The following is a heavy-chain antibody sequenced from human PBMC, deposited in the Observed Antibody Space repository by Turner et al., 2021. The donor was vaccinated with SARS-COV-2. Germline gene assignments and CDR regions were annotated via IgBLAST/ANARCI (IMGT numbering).Heavy chain of an antibody. J-gene: IGHJ4*02. V-gene: IGHV1-69*02. D-gene: IGHD3-10*01. CDR1: GGTLSSYT. Sequence: QVQLVQSGAGVKKPGSSLKFSCKASGGTLSSYTISWLRQAPGQGLEWMGRIIPILGITNYAQKFQGRVTITADKSTSTAYMDLNSLRSEDTAVYYCASRWFGELPFDYWGQGTLVTVSS. CDR2: IIPILGIT. CDR3: ASRWFGELPFDY.